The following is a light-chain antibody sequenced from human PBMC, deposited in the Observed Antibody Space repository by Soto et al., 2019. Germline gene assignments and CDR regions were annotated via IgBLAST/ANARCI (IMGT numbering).Light chain of an antibody. V-gene: IGLV2-14*01. CDR3: SSYTRSSTWV. J-gene: IGLJ3*02. CDR2: EVS. Sequence: QSALTQPASVSGSPGQSITISCAGTSSDIGGYNYVSWYQQHPDKAPKVMIYEVSHRSSGVSNRFSGSKSDNTASLTISGLQAEDEADYYCSSYTRSSTWVFGGGTKLTVL. CDR1: SSDIGGYNY.